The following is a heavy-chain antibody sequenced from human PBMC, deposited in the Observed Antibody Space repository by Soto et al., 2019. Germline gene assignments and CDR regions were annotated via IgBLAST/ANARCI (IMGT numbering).Heavy chain of an antibody. J-gene: IGHJ3*02. V-gene: IGHV3-7*03. D-gene: IGHD5-18*01. CDR2: IKQDGSEK. CDR3: ARDVLRMREYTAFDI. Sequence: EVQLVESGGGLVQPGGSLRLSCAASGFTFSSYCMSWVRQAPGKGLEWVANIKQDGSEKYYVDYVKGRFTISRDNAKNSLYLQMNSLRAADTAVYYCARDVLRMREYTAFDIWGQGTMVTVSS. CDR1: GFTFSSYC.